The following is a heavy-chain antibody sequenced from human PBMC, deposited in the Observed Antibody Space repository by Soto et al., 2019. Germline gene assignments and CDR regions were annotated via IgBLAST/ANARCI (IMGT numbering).Heavy chain of an antibody. CDR3: AKDSGYCSGGSCYFGPYDY. J-gene: IGHJ4*02. V-gene: IGHV3-30*18. CDR2: ISYDGSNK. D-gene: IGHD2-15*01. CDR1: GFTFSSYG. Sequence: QVQLVESGGGVVQPGRSLRLSCAASGFTFSSYGMHWVRQAPGKGLEWVAVISYDGSNKYYADSVKGRFTISRDNSKNTLYLQMNSLRAEDTAVYYCAKDSGYCSGGSCYFGPYDYWGQGTLVTVSS.